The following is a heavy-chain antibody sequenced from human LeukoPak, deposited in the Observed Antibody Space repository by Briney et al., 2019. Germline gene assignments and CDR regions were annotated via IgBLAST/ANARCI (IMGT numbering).Heavy chain of an antibody. J-gene: IGHJ4*02. V-gene: IGHV3-21*01. D-gene: IGHD5-12*01. Sequence: GGSLRLSCAACGFTFSRHVMNWDRQAPGKGLEWVSSITSSASYRYHSDSVKGRFTISRDNAKNSLYLQMNSLRVEDTAVYYCASENILGTSGALFDYWGQGTRVTVSS. CDR2: ITSSASYR. CDR1: GFTFSRHV. CDR3: ASENILGTSGALFDY.